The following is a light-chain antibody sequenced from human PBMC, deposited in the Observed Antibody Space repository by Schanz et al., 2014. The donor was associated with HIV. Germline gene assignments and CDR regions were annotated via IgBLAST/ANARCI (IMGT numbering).Light chain of an antibody. CDR3: QQSYSTFPYT. CDR1: QSISRY. CDR2: AAS. V-gene: IGKV1-39*01. Sequence: DIQMTQSPSSLSASVGDRVTITCRASQSISRYLNWYQQKPGKAPKLLIYAASSLQSGVPSRFSGSGSGTDFTLTISSVQPDDFATYYCQQSYSTFPYTFGQGTKLEIK. J-gene: IGKJ2*01.